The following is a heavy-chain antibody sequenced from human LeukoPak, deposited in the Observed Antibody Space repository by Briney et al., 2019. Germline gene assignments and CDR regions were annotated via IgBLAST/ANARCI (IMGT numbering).Heavy chain of an antibody. D-gene: IGHD6-6*01. J-gene: IGHJ3*02. CDR1: GFTFDDYG. Sequence: GGSLRLSCAASGFTFDDYGMSWVRQAPGKGLEWVSGINWNGGSTGYADSVKGRFTISRDNAKKSLYLQMNSLRAEDTALYYCARSSVSAYAFDIWGQGTMVTVSS. CDR3: ARSSVSAYAFDI. V-gene: IGHV3-20*04. CDR2: INWNGGST.